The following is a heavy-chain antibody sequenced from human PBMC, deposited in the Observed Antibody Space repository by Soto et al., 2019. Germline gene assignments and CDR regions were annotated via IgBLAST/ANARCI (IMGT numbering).Heavy chain of an antibody. CDR2: MNPNSGNT. CDR3: ARLSGLGGGGYYYYYYGMDV. D-gene: IGHD3-16*01. J-gene: IGHJ6*02. CDR1: GYTFTSYD. Sequence: GASVKVSCKASGYTFTSYDINWVRQATGQGLEWMGWMNPNSGNTGYAQKFQGRVTMTRNTSISTAYMELSSLRSEDTAVYYWARLSGLGGGGYYYYYYGMDVWGQGATVTVSS. V-gene: IGHV1-8*01.